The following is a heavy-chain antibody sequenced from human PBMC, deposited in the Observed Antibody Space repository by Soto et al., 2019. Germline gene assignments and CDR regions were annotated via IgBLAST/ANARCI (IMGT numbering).Heavy chain of an antibody. CDR3: ARYSSSIDY. Sequence: QVQLMQSGAEVKKPGSSVKVSCKASGGTFSSYAISWVRQAPGQGLEWMGGIIPIFGTTNYAQKFRGRVTITEDESTSTAYMELSSLRSDDTAVYYCARYSSSIDYWGQGTLVTVSS. CDR2: IIPIFGTT. CDR1: GGTFSSYA. D-gene: IGHD2-2*01. V-gene: IGHV1-69*01. J-gene: IGHJ4*02.